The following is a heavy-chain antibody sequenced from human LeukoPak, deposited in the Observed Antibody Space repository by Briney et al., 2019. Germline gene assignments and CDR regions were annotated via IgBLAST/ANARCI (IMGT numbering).Heavy chain of an antibody. V-gene: IGHV1-18*01. Sequence: ASVKVYCKASGYTFTSYGISWVRQAPGQGLEWMGWISAYNGNTNYAQKLQGRVTMTTDTSPSTAYMELRSLRSDDTAVYYCARDYDYVWGSPGSAFDIWGQGTMVTVSS. CDR2: ISAYNGNT. J-gene: IGHJ3*02. CDR1: GYTFTSYG. D-gene: IGHD3-16*01. CDR3: ARDYDYVWGSPGSAFDI.